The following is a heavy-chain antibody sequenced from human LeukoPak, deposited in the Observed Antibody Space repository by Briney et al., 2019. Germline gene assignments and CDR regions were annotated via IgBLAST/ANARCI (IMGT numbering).Heavy chain of an antibody. J-gene: IGHJ5*02. CDR3: ARARACSSTSCRYNIRMMNWFDP. D-gene: IGHD2-2*01. CDR2: IYENGIS. V-gene: IGHV4-61*08. Sequence: TSETLSLTCTVSGGSISSGDYYWSWIRQPPGKGLEWIGCIYENGISNYNPSLKSRVTILIDTSKNQFSLKLSSVTAADTAVYYCARARACSSTSCRYNIRMMNWFDPWGQGTLVTVSS. CDR1: GGSISSGDYY.